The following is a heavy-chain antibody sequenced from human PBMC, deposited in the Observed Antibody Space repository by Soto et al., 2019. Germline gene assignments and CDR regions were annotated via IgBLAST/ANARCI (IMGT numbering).Heavy chain of an antibody. D-gene: IGHD6-13*01. CDR3: AKDMYSSHHYGMDV. CDR1: GFTFDDYA. V-gene: IGHV3-9*01. CDR2: ISWNSGSI. Sequence: LRLSCAASGFTFDDYAMHWVRQAPGKGPEWVSGISWNSGSIGYADSVKGRFTISRDNDKNSLYLQMNSLRAEDTALYYCAKDMYSSHHYGMDVWGQGTTVTVSS. J-gene: IGHJ6*02.